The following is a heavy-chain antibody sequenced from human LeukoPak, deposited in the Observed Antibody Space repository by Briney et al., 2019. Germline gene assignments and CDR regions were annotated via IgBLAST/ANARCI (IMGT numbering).Heavy chain of an antibody. D-gene: IGHD6-13*01. CDR1: GFTFDDYG. J-gene: IGHJ4*02. V-gene: IGHV3-23*01. Sequence: PGGSLRLSCAASGFTFDDYGMSWVRQAPGKGLEWVSAISGSGGSTYYADSVKGRFTISRDNSKNTLYLQMNSLRAEDTAVYYCANPADSSSWYYFDYRGQGTLVTVSS. CDR3: ANPADSSSWYYFDY. CDR2: ISGSGGST.